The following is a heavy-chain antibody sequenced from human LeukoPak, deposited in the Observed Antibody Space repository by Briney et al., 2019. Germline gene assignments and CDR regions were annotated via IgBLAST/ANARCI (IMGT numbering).Heavy chain of an antibody. J-gene: IGHJ3*02. V-gene: IGHV4-30-2*01. CDR3: ARGEGSPGAFNI. CDR2: IYHSGST. D-gene: IGHD1-26*01. Sequence: SETLSLTCTVSGDSISSGGYSWSWIRQPPGKGPEWIGYIYHSGSTYYNPSLRSRVTISVDGSKNQFSLKLTSVTAADTAVYYCARGEGSPGAFNIWGQGTMVTVSS. CDR1: GDSISSGGYS.